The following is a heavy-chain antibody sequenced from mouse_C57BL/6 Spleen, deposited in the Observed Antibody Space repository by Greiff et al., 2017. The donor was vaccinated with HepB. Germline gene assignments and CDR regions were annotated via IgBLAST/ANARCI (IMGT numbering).Heavy chain of an antibody. D-gene: IGHD1-1*01. CDR1: GYSFTGYY. CDR2: INPSTGGT. V-gene: IGHV1-42*01. J-gene: IGHJ4*01. CDR3: ASSDYYGSSYHYAMDY. Sequence: VQLQQSGPELVKPGASVKISCKASGYSFTGYYMNWVKQSPEKSLEWIGEINPSTGGTTYNQKFKAKATLTVDKSSSTAYMQLKSLTSEDSAVYYCASSDYYGSSYHYAMDYWGQGTSVTVSS.